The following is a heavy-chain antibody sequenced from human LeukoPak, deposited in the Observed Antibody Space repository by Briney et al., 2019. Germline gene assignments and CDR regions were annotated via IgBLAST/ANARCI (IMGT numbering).Heavy chain of an antibody. CDR3: ARDRGWAGYSYGFYY. D-gene: IGHD5-18*01. CDR1: GGTFSSYA. V-gene: IGHV1-69*13. J-gene: IGHJ4*02. Sequence: ASVKVSCKASGGTFSSYAISWVRQAPGQGLEWMGGIIPIFGTANYAQKFQGRVTITADESTSTAYLELSSLRSEDTAVYYCARDRGWAGYSYGFYYWGQGTLVTVSS. CDR2: IIPIFGTA.